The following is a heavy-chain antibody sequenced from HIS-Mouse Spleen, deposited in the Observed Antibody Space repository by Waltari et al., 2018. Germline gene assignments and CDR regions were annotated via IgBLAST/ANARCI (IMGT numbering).Heavy chain of an antibody. J-gene: IGHJ4*02. CDR2: IYSGGST. V-gene: IGHV3-66*01. D-gene: IGHD6-6*01. CDR3: ARKYSSSFDY. Sequence: EVQLVESGGGLVQPGGSLRLSCSASGFTVSSINMSWVRQAPGKGLEWVSVIYSGGSTYYADSVKGRFTISRDNSKNTLYLQMNSLRAEDTAVYYCARKYSSSFDYWGQGTLVTVSS. CDR1: GFTVSSIN.